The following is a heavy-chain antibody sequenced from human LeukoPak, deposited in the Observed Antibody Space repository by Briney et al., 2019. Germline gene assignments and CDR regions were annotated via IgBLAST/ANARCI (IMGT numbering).Heavy chain of an antibody. CDR1: GFTFTYHY. CDR2: IGPHSTFT. V-gene: IGHV1-2*02. J-gene: IGHJ4*02. CDR3: VREGEGPLSKDFDY. Sequence: ASVKVSCKSSGFTFTYHYIHWVRQGPGQGLEWMGYIGPHSTFTSSPQEFQGRVTMTRDASMSTAYMELTRLTSDDTAVYYCVREGEGPLSKDFDYWGRGTLVTVSS. D-gene: IGHD2/OR15-2a*01.